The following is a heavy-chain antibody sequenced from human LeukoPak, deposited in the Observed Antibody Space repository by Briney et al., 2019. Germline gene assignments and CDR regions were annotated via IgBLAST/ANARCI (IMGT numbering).Heavy chain of an antibody. V-gene: IGHV3-48*03. J-gene: IGHJ4*02. CDR1: GFTFSSYE. CDR2: IISSGSTI. CDR3: ARGVDYGDYFDY. Sequence: GGSLRLSCAASGFTFSSYEMNWVRQAPGKGLEWVSYIISSGSTIYYAASVKGRFTISRDNAKNSLYLQMNSLRAEDTAVYYCARGVDYGDYFDYWGQGTLVTVSS. D-gene: IGHD4-17*01.